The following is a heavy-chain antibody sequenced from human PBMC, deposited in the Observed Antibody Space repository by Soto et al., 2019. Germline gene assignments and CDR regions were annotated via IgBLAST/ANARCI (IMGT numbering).Heavy chain of an antibody. D-gene: IGHD3-9*01. CDR1: GYTLTSYY. Sequence: QVQLVQSGAEVKKPGASAKVSCTASGYTLTSYYMHWVRQAPGQGLEWMGVINPTDDSARYAQKCQGRATLTSDTSTSTVYTALSSLKSEDTAVYYCAKDQKKRYEHTDPNYFYYGMDVWGQGTTVTVSS. J-gene: IGHJ6*02. CDR3: AKDQKKRYEHTDPNYFYYGMDV. CDR2: INPTDDSA. V-gene: IGHV1-46*01.